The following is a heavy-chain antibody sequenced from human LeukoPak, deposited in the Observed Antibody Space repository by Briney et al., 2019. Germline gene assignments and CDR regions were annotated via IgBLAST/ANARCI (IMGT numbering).Heavy chain of an antibody. Sequence: GGSLRLSCAASGFTFSSYWMSWVRQAPGKGLEWVANIKQDGSEKYYVDSVKGRFTISRDNAKNSLYLQMNSLRAGDTAVYYCSSNYDYYYYYMDVWGKGTTVTVSS. V-gene: IGHV3-7*01. J-gene: IGHJ6*03. CDR1: GFTFSSYW. D-gene: IGHD4-11*01. CDR3: SSNYDYYYYYMDV. CDR2: IKQDGSEK.